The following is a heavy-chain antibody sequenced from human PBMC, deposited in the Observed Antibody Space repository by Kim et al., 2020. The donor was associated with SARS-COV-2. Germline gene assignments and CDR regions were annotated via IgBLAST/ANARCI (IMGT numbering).Heavy chain of an antibody. CDR3: ARYKRSGETGWDS. D-gene: IGHD6-19*01. V-gene: IGHV4-39*01. J-gene: IGHJ4*02. Sequence: YYNPSLKRRVTISADTSKNQLSLRMSSVTAADSAVYHCARYKRSGETGWDSWGQGTLVTVSS.